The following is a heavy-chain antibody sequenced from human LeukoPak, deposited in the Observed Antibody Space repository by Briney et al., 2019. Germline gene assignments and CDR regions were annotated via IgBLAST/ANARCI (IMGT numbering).Heavy chain of an antibody. CDR3: ATYRQVMLPFES. CDR1: GLTFSDFA. D-gene: IGHD5-18*01. V-gene: IGHV3-23*01. Sequence: PGGSLRLSCAASGLTFSDFAMIWVRQPPGKGLEWVSSIFQGGGEIHYADSVRGRFTISRDNSRSTLFLQMNSLRAEDTAIYYCATYRQVMLPFESWGQGTLVTVSS. CDR2: IFQGGGEI. J-gene: IGHJ4*02.